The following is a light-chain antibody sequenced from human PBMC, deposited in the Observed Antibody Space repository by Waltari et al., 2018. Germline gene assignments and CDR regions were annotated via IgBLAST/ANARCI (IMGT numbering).Light chain of an antibody. Sequence: TLSLSAGERATLSCRASQSVFNYLAWYQQNRGQAPRLLIYDTSKRATGIPARFSGSGSGTDFTLTISNLEADDFALYYCQQGSILPLTFGGGTKVEIK. CDR3: QQGSILPLT. V-gene: IGKV3-11*01. CDR1: QSVFNY. CDR2: DTS. J-gene: IGKJ4*01.